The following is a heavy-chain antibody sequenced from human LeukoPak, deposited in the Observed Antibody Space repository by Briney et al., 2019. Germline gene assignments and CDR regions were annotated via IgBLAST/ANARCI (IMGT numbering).Heavy chain of an antibody. CDR2: IIPIFGTA. Sequence: ASVKVSCKASGGTFSSYVINWVRQAPGQGLEWMGGIIPIFGTANYAQKFQGRVTITADKSTSTAYMELSRLRSDDTAVYYCAREGPKKYSGYDYLLKPFDYWGQGTLVTVSS. CDR3: AREGPKKYSGYDYLLKPFDY. V-gene: IGHV1-69*06. D-gene: IGHD5-12*01. CDR1: GGTFSSYV. J-gene: IGHJ4*02.